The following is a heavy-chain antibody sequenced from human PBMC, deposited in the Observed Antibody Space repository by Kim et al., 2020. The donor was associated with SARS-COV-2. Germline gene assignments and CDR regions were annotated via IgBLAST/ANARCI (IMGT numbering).Heavy chain of an antibody. CDR1: GFTFNTFTTYG. Sequence: GGSLRLSCAASGFTFNTFTTYGVRWVRQAPGKGLEWVSTGGISGDTFYADSVKGRFTISRDNSKNKLYLQMNSLRVEDTAVYFCAIGRNVFNDNWGQGTL. CDR2: GGISGDT. D-gene: IGHD2-8*01. V-gene: IGHV3-23*01. J-gene: IGHJ4*02. CDR3: AIGRNVFNDN.